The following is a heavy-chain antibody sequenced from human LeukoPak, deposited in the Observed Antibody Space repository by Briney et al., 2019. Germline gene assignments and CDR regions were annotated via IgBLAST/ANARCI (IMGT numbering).Heavy chain of an antibody. V-gene: IGHV1-18*01. J-gene: IGHJ4*02. CDR1: GYTFTSYG. Sequence: ASVKVSCKASGYTFTSYGISWVRQAPGQGLEWMGWISAYNGNTNYAQKLQGRVTMTTDTSTSTAYMELRSLRSDDTAVYYCARDIGITIFGAVQPFDYWGQGTLVTVSS. D-gene: IGHD3-3*01. CDR3: ARDIGITIFGAVQPFDY. CDR2: ISAYNGNT.